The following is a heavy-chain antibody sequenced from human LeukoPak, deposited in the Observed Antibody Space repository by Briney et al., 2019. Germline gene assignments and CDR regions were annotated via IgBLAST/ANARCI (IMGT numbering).Heavy chain of an antibody. Sequence: PSETLSLTCTVSGGSISSYYWSWIRQPPGKGLEWIGYIYTSGSTNYNPSLKSRVTISVDTSKNQFSLKLSSVTAADTAVYYCVSHLGDFWSGYPFDYWGQGTLVTVSS. CDR3: VSHLGDFWSGYPFDY. CDR2: IYTSGST. V-gene: IGHV4-4*09. D-gene: IGHD3-3*01. CDR1: GGSISSYY. J-gene: IGHJ4*02.